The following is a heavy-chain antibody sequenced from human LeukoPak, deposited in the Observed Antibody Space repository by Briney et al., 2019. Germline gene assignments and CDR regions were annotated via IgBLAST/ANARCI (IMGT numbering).Heavy chain of an antibody. CDR3: ARARRTYQLLLSWFDP. J-gene: IGHJ5*02. V-gene: IGHV1-69*02. CDR2: IIPILGIA. CDR1: GGTFSSYT. D-gene: IGHD2-2*01. Sequence: GASVKVSCKASGGTFSSYTISWVRQAPGQGLEWMGRIIPILGIANYAQKFQGRVTITADKSTSTAYMGLSSLRSEDTAAYYCARARRTYQLLLSWFDPWGQGTLVTVSS.